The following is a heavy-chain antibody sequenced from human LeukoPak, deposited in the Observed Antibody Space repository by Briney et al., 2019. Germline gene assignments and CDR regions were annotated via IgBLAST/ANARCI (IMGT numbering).Heavy chain of an antibody. V-gene: IGHV4-61*01. CDR2: IYYSGST. D-gene: IGHD4-23*01. Sequence: RPSETLSLTCPVSGGSVSSSRYYWGWIRQPPGTGLEWIGYIYYSGSTNYNPSLKSRVTISVDTSKNQFSLKLSSVTAADTAVYYCARATRLAYGGNSYYFDYWGQGTLVTVSS. CDR3: ARATRLAYGGNSYYFDY. J-gene: IGHJ4*02. CDR1: GGSVSSSRYY.